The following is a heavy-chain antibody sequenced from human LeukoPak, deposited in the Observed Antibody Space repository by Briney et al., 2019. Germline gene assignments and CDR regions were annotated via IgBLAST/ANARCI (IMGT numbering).Heavy chain of an antibody. CDR2: INPNSGGT. J-gene: IGHJ4*02. D-gene: IGHD3-22*01. CDR3: ARVRVPYYYDSSGYPYYFDY. Sequence: ASVKDSCKASGYTFTGYYMHWVRQAPGQGLEWMGWINPNSGGTNYAQKFQGRVTMTRDTSISTAYMELSRLRSDDTAVYYCARVRVPYYYDSSGYPYYFDYWGQGTLVTVSS. CDR1: GYTFTGYY. V-gene: IGHV1-2*02.